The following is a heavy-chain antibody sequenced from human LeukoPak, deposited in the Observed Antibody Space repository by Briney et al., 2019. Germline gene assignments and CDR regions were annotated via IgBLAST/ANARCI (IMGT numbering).Heavy chain of an antibody. J-gene: IGHJ6*03. V-gene: IGHV4-38-2*02. CDR3: ARTRGSYHYYYYYYMDV. CDR2: IHQSGST. D-gene: IGHD1-26*01. CDR1: GYSISSGSY. Sequence: SETLSLTCSVSGYSISSGSYWGWIRQPPGKGLEWIGSIHQSGSTYYNPSLKSRVTISVDTSKNHFSLKLSSVTAADTAVYYCARTRGSYHYYYYYYMDVWGKGTTVTISS.